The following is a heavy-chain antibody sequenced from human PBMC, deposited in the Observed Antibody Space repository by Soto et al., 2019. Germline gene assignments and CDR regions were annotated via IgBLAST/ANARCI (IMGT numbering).Heavy chain of an antibody. CDR1: GYDFTTYG. Sequence: QVHLVQSGAEVKKPGASVKVSCKGSGYDFTTYGITWVRQAPGQGLEWMAWISANNGKTDYAQKLQGRVTVTRDTSTSTAYMELRSLRSDDTSVYYCARGRYGDYWGQGALVTVSS. V-gene: IGHV1-18*01. J-gene: IGHJ4*02. CDR3: ARGRYGDY. D-gene: IGHD1-1*01. CDR2: ISANNGKT.